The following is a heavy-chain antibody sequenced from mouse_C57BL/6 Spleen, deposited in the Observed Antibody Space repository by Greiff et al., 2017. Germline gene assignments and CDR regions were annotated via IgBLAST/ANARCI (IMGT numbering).Heavy chain of an antibody. D-gene: IGHD1-1*01. J-gene: IGHJ1*03. CDR3: ARGLITTVPWYFDV. Sequence: EVQRVESGGGLVKPGGSLKLSCAASGFTFSSYAMSWVRQTPEKRLEWVATISDGGSYTYYPDNVKGRFTISRDNAKNNLYLQMSHLKSEDTAMYYCARGLITTVPWYFDVWGTGTTVTVSS. CDR2: ISDGGSYT. V-gene: IGHV5-4*01. CDR1: GFTFSSYA.